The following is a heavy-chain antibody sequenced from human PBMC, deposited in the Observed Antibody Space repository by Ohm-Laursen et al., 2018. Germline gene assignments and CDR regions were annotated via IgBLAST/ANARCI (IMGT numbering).Heavy chain of an antibody. Sequence: TLSLTCTVSGGSISTYYWSWIRQPPGKGLEWIGYIFNSGNTNYNPSLKSRVTISVDTSKNQFSLKLTSVTAADTAVYYCARHSTYYDTSGYLYWYFDLWGRGTLVTVSS. J-gene: IGHJ2*01. CDR1: GGSISTYY. CDR2: IFNSGNT. V-gene: IGHV4-59*08. D-gene: IGHD3-22*01. CDR3: ARHSTYYDTSGYLYWYFDL.